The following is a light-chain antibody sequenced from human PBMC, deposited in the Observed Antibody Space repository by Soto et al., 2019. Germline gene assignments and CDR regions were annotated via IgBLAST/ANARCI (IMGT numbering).Light chain of an antibody. V-gene: IGKV3-15*01. CDR3: QQGHNWPLT. J-gene: IGKJ2*01. CDR1: QSISSE. CDR2: SAS. Sequence: EIVMTQSPATQSVSPGERATLSCRASQSISSELAWYQQKPGQPPRLLIYSASTRATGVPARFTGSGSGSEFTLTISGLQSEDIAVYYCQQGHNWPLTFGQGTRLEI.